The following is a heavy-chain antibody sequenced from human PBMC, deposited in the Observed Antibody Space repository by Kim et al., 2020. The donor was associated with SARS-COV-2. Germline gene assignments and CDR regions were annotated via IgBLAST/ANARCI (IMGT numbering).Heavy chain of an antibody. CDR2: IFSGGTGT. CDR3: AKAGGSGFFPFDY. D-gene: IGHD3-10*01. Sequence: GGSLRLSCAASGSTFNTYAMAWVRQAPGKGLEWVSIIFSGGTGTYYADSVKGRFTISRDNSKNMLYLQMNTQRAEDTSVYYCAKAGGSGFFPFDYLGQGT. V-gene: IGHV3-23*03. CDR1: GSTFNTYA. J-gene: IGHJ4*02.